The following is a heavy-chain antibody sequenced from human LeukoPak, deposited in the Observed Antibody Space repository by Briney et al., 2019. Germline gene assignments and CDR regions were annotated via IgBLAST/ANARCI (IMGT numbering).Heavy chain of an antibody. CDR2: MNPNSGNT. D-gene: IGHD2-2*02. V-gene: IGHV1-8*01. J-gene: IGHJ5*02. CDR1: GYTFTSYD. Sequence: ASVKVSCKASGYTFTSYDINWLRQATGQGLEWMGWMNPNSGNTGYAQKFQGRVTMTRNTSISTAYMELSSLRSEDTAVYYCARVGYCSSTSCYNFDPWGQGTLVTVSS. CDR3: ARVGYCSSTSCYNFDP.